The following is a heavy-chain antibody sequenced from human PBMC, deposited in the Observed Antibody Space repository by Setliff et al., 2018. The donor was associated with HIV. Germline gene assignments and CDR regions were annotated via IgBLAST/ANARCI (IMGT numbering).Heavy chain of an antibody. Sequence: SETLSLTCTVAGGSTSSSSYYWGWIRQPPGMGLEWIASIYHNGNTYYNPSLKSRVTMSVDTSKNQFSLKLSSVTAADTAVYYCATSLITVPPDAFDIRGQGTMVTVSS. CDR1: GGSTSSSSYY. CDR2: IYHNGNT. D-gene: IGHD4-4*01. J-gene: IGHJ3*02. CDR3: ATSLITVPPDAFDI. V-gene: IGHV4-39*07.